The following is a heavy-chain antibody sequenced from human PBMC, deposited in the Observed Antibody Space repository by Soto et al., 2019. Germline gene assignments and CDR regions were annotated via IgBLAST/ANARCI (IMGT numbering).Heavy chain of an antibody. CDR2: IWYDGGNK. CDR3: ARDTDDSSAYKPDY. CDR1: GFTFSSYG. Sequence: XRSLRISCAASGFTFSSYGMPSFRQSPGKGLEWVAIIWYDGGNKYYADSVKGRFTISRDNSNDTLYLHMDSLRDEDTAMYYCARDTDDSSAYKPDYWGQGTLVTVSS. J-gene: IGHJ4*02. V-gene: IGHV3-33*01. D-gene: IGHD3-22*01.